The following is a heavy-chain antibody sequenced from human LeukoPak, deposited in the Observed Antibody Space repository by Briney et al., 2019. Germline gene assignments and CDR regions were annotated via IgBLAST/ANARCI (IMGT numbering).Heavy chain of an antibody. D-gene: IGHD2-2*01. CDR3: AISPDRYGSSTGCRSIPWFDP. CDR2: FDPEDGET. Sequence: ASVKLSCKVSGYTLTELSMHWVRQAPGKGLEWMGGFDPEDGETTYAQKFQGRVTMTDDTSTDTAYMELSSLRSEDTPVYYCAISPDRYGSSTGCRSIPWFDPWGQGTLVTVSS. CDR1: GYTLTELS. J-gene: IGHJ5*02. V-gene: IGHV1-24*01.